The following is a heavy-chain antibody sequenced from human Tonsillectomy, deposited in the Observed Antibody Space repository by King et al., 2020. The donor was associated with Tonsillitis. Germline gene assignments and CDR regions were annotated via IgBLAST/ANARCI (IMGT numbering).Heavy chain of an antibody. J-gene: IGHJ4*02. CDR2: LYYSGAT. Sequence: LQLQESGPGLVRPSETLSLTCTVSGDSFSASRYFWGWVRQPPGKGLEWIGSLYYSGATYYTPSLKNRFTMSLDMSKNQFSLRLNSVTAADPAVYYCARDCRGYSSGNKLGLDHWGQGTLVTVSS. V-gene: IGHV4-39*07. CDR1: GDSFSASRYF. D-gene: IGHD5-18*01. CDR3: ARDCRGYSSGNKLGLDH.